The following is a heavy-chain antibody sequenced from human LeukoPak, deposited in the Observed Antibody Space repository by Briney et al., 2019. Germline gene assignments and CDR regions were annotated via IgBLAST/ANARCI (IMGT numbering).Heavy chain of an antibody. V-gene: IGHV1-18*01. D-gene: IGHD6-19*01. J-gene: IGHJ4*02. Sequence: ASVKVSCKASGYTFTSYGLSWVRQAPGQGLEWMGWISAYNGNTNYAQKLQGRVTMTTDTSTSTAYMELRSLRSDDTAVYYCARDRGSSGWSNFDYWGQGTLVTVSS. CDR2: ISAYNGNT. CDR3: ARDRGSSGWSNFDY. CDR1: GYTFTSYG.